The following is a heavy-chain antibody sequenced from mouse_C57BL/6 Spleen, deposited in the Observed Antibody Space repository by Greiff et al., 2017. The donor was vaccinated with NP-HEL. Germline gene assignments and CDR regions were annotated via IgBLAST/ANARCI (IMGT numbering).Heavy chain of an antibody. CDR3: ATNPDGYSYAMDY. CDR2: IYPRDGST. D-gene: IGHD2-3*01. V-gene: IGHV1-78*01. CDR1: GYTFTDHT. Sequence: VQLVESDAELVKPGASVKISCKVSGYTFTDHTIHWMKQRPEQGLEWIGYIYPRDGSTKYNEKFKGKATLTADKSSSTAYMQLNSLTSEDSAVYFCATNPDGYSYAMDYWGQGTSVTVSS. J-gene: IGHJ4*01.